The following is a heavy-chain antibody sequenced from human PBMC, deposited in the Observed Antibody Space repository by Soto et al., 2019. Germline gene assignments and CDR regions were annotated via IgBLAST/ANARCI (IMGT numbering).Heavy chain of an antibody. CDR3: AREFGDYGGDDY. J-gene: IGHJ4*02. Sequence: GASVKVSCKASGGTFSSYAISWVRQAPGQGLEWMGGIIPIFGTANYAQKFQGRVTITADESTSTAYMELSSLRSEDTAVYYCAREFGDYGGDDYWRQGTLVTVSS. V-gene: IGHV1-69*13. CDR2: IIPIFGTA. CDR1: GGTFSSYA. D-gene: IGHD4-17*01.